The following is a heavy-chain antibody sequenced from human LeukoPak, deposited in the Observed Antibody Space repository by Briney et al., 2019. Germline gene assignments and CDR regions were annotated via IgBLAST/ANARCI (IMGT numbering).Heavy chain of an antibody. V-gene: IGHV4-31*03. J-gene: IGHJ4*02. Sequence: SETLSLTCTVSGGSISSGGYYWSWIRQHPGKGLEWIGYIYYSGSTYYNPSLKSRVTISVDTSKNQFSLKLSSVTAADTAVYYCARASDSWYLASGYYFDYWGQGTLVTVSS. CDR1: GGSISSGGYY. CDR3: ARASDSWYLASGYYFDY. CDR2: IYYSGST. D-gene: IGHD6-13*01.